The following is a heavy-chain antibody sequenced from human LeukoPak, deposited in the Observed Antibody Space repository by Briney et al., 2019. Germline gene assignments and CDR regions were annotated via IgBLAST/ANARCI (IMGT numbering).Heavy chain of an antibody. V-gene: IGHV3-9*01. CDR1: GFTFDDYA. J-gene: IGHJ4*02. D-gene: IGHD2/OR15-2a*01. Sequence: GGSLRLSCVSSGFTFDDYAMHWVRQAPGKGLEWVSGINWNSANIAYADSVKGRFTISRDNSKSTLYLHMDSLRAEDTAVYYCARDEDTSALSEYWGQGTLVTVSS. CDR2: INWNSANI. CDR3: ARDEDTSALSEY.